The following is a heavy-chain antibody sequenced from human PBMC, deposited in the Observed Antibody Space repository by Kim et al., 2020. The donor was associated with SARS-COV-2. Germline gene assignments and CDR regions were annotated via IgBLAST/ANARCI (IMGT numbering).Heavy chain of an antibody. D-gene: IGHD3-10*01. J-gene: IGHJ4*02. CDR1: GFTFSSYG. CDR3: ARDPSMVRAYYFDY. V-gene: IGHV3-33*01. CDR2: IWYDGSNK. Sequence: GGSLRLSCAASGFTFSSYGMHWVRQAPGKGLEWVAVIWYDGSNKYYADSVKGRFTISRDNSKNTLYLQMNSLRAEDTAVYYCARDPSMVRAYYFDYWGQGTLVTVSS.